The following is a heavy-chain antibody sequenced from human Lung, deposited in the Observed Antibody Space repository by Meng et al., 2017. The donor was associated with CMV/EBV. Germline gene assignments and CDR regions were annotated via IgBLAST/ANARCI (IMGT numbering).Heavy chain of an antibody. CDR3: ARVGASSASYYY. CDR2: IKKDGCEE. D-gene: IGHD3-10*01. CDR1: GFTSSNNW. V-gene: IGHV3-7*01. Sequence: GSLXLSXAASGFTSSNNWMSWVRQAPGKGLEWVASIKKDGCEEYYVDSVKGRFTISRDNAKNSLYLQMNILRAEDTAVYYCARVGASSASYYYWGQGTLVTVSS. J-gene: IGHJ4*02.